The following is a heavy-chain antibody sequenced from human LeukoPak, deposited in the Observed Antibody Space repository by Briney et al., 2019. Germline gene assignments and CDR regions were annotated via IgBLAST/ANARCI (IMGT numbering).Heavy chain of an antibody. CDR3: ARDQFGSGSDFDY. J-gene: IGHJ4*02. V-gene: IGHV4-31*03. CDR1: GGSISSGGYY. D-gene: IGHD3-10*01. Sequence: SQTLSLTCTVSGGSISSGGYYWSWIRQHPGKGLEWIGYIYYSGSTCYNPSLKSRVTISVDTSKNQFSLKLSSVTAADTAVYYCARDQFGSGSDFDYWGQGTLVTVSS. CDR2: IYYSGST.